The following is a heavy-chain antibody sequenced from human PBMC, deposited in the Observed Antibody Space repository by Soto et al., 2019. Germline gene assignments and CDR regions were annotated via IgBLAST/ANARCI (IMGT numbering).Heavy chain of an antibody. CDR2: ISYDGSNK. CDR1: GFTFSSYG. D-gene: IGHD3-10*01. CDR3: AKDEWVRGVRYYFDY. J-gene: IGHJ4*02. Sequence: QVQLVESGGGVVQPGRSLRLSCAASGFTFSSYGMHWVRQAPGKGLEWVAVISYDGSNKYYADSVKGRFTISRDNSKNTLYLQMNSLRAEDTAVYYCAKDEWVRGVRYYFDYWGQGTLVTVSS. V-gene: IGHV3-30*18.